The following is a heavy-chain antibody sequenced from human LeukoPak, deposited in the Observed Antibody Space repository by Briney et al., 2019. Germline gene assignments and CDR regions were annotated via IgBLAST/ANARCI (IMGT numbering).Heavy chain of an antibody. CDR2: ISFDGTIK. J-gene: IGHJ4*02. V-gene: IGHV3-30*03. D-gene: IGHD5-24*01. CDR1: GFTFSNYA. Sequence: GGSLRLSCAASGFTFSNYAMHWVRQAPGKGLEWVALISFDGTIKYYADSVKGRSSISRDTSKNTLYLQMNSLRAEDTAVYYCARDYGYTDFDYWGQGTLVTVSS. CDR3: ARDYGYTDFDY.